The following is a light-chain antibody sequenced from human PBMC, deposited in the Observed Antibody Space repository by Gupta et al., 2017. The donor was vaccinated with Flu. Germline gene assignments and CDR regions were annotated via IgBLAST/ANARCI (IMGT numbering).Light chain of an antibody. Sequence: AIQLTQSPSSLSASVGDRVTITCRTSQGSSSALAWYRQSPGKPPKLLIYDASTLYSGVPSRFSGSASVTDFTLTISRLQPENFATYHCKQLPIFGPGTKVDVK. CDR3: KQLPI. J-gene: IGKJ3*01. CDR1: QGSSSA. CDR2: DAS. V-gene: IGKV1-13*02.